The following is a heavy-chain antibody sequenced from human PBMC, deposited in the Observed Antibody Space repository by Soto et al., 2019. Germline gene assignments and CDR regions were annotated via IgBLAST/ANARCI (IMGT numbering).Heavy chain of an antibody. Sequence: PGESLKISCAASGFTFSSYAMSWVRQAPGKGLEWVSAISGSGGSTYYADSVKGRFTISRDNSKNTLYLQMNSLRAEDTAVYYCAKAGSSWYYGMDVWGQGTTVTVSS. V-gene: IGHV3-23*01. CDR2: ISGSGGST. CDR1: GFTFSSYA. D-gene: IGHD6-13*01. CDR3: AKAGSSWYYGMDV. J-gene: IGHJ6*02.